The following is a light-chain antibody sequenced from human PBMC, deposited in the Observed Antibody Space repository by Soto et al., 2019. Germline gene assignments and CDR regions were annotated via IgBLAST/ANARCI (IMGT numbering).Light chain of an antibody. Sequence: VLSQTPLSLSVTPGQPASISCRSNQSLLHTDGKDHLYWFLQKPGQPPQLLIYEVSNRFSGVTERFSGSGSGTEFTLKISRLEAEDVGVYYCMQSTYLPLTFGGGTKVEIK. CDR3: MQSTYLPLT. CDR1: QSLLHTDGKDH. J-gene: IGKJ4*01. CDR2: EVS. V-gene: IGKV2D-29*01.